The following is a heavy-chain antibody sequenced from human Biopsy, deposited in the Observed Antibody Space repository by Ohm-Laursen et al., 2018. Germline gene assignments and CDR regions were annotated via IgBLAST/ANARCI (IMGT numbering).Heavy chain of an antibody. Sequence: SVKVSCKGSGYIFTSFGVSWVRQAPGHGLEWMGWVSTYNGNTEYEQKFQGRVTMTTDTSANTAYMELRSLRSDDTAVYFCARVREGGLPDYWGQGILVTVSS. CDR3: ARVREGGLPDY. J-gene: IGHJ4*02. CDR1: GYIFTSFG. D-gene: IGHD3-16*01. CDR2: VSTYNGNT. V-gene: IGHV1-18*01.